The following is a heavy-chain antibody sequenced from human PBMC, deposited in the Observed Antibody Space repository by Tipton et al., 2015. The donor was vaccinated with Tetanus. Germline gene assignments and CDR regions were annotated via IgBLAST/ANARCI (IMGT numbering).Heavy chain of an antibody. CDR3: ASVPKPWLAPRGAP. CDR1: GGSFSGNY. V-gene: IGHV4-34*01. Sequence: GLVKPSETLSLTCGVSGGSFSGNYWSWVRQAPGKGLEWIGEINHRGGTMYNPSLKSRVTISGDTSKNQFSLNLTSVTAADTAVYYWASVPKPWLAPRGAPWGQGTRATVSS. D-gene: IGHD6-19*01. CDR2: INHRGGT. J-gene: IGHJ5*02.